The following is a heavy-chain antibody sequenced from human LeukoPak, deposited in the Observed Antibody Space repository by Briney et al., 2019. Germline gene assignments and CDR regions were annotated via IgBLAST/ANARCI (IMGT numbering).Heavy chain of an antibody. V-gene: IGHV4-39*01. CDR1: GGSISSSSYY. CDR3: STISTDYYMDV. J-gene: IGHJ6*03. D-gene: IGHD2/OR15-2a*01. CDR2: IYYSGST. Sequence: PSETLSLTCTVSGGSISSSSYYWGWIRQPPGKGLEWIGSIYYSGSTYYDPSLKSRVTISVDTSKNQFSLKLSSVTAADTAVYYCSTISTDYYMDVWGKGTTVTVSS.